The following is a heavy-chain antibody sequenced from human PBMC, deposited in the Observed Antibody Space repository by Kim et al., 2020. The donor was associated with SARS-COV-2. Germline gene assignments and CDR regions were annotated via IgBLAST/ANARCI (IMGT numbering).Heavy chain of an antibody. CDR2: INPSGGST. V-gene: IGHV1-46*01. CDR1: GYTFTSYY. D-gene: IGHD6-13*01. CDR3: ARGIAAAGQGCYYFDY. J-gene: IGHJ4*02. Sequence: ASVKVSCKASGYTFTSYYMHWVRQAPGQGLEWMGIINPSGGSTSYAQKFQGRVTMTRDTSTSTVYMELSSLRSEDTAVYYCARGIAAAGQGCYYFDYWGQGTLVTVSS.